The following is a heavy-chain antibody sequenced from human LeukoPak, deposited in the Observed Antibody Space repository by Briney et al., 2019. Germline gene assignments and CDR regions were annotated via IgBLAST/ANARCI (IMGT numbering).Heavy chain of an antibody. Sequence: GGSLRLSCAASGFTFSSYAMSWVRQAPGKGLEWVSAISGSGGRTYYADSVKGRFTISRDNSKNTLYLQMNSLRAEDTAVYYCAKGTYYYDSSGYWGQGTLVTVSS. J-gene: IGHJ4*02. CDR2: ISGSGGRT. CDR3: AKGTYYYDSSGY. D-gene: IGHD3-22*01. CDR1: GFTFSSYA. V-gene: IGHV3-23*01.